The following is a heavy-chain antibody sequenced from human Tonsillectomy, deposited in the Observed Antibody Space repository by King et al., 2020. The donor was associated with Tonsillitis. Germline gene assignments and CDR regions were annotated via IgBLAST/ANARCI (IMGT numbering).Heavy chain of an antibody. CDR3: AKDVRVGGYYGSGSYADY. J-gene: IGHJ4*02. V-gene: IGHV3-23*04. CDR1: GFTFSSYA. Sequence: VQLVESGGGLVQPGGSLRLSCAASGFTFSSYAMSGVRQAPGKGLEWVSAISGMGGSTYYADSVKGRFTISRDNSKNTLYLQMNSLRAEDTAVYYCAKDVRVGGYYGSGSYADYWGQGTLVTVSS. D-gene: IGHD3-10*01. CDR2: ISGMGGST.